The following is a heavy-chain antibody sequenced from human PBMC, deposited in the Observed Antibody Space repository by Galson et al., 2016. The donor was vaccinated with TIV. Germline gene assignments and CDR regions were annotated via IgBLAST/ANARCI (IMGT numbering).Heavy chain of an antibody. J-gene: IGHJ3*02. Sequence: SLRLSCAASGFSFSRHAMHWVRQAPGKGLEWVAMISYDGTNNNYADSVKGRFTISRDNSKNTVFLQMGSLSAEDTAVYYCARDHTPSIVVASDAFDIWVQGTMVAVSS. CDR2: ISYDGTNN. CDR3: ARDHTPSIVVASDAFDI. V-gene: IGHV3-30*15. CDR1: GFSFSRHA. D-gene: IGHD3-22*01.